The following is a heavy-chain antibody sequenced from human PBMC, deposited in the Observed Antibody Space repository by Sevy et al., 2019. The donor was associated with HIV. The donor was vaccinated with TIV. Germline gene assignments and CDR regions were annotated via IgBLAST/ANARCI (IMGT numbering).Heavy chain of an antibody. J-gene: IGHJ4*02. Sequence: GGSLRLSCAASGFTFSDYYMDWVRQAPGKGLEWVGRIRNKANSYTTDFAASVKGRFTISRDDSKNSLYLQMHSLKTDETAVNYCARVMRRILGWSLDSWGQGTLVTVSS. CDR3: ARVMRRILGWSLDS. V-gene: IGHV3-72*01. CDR2: IRNKANSYTT. D-gene: IGHD2-21*01. CDR1: GFTFSDYY.